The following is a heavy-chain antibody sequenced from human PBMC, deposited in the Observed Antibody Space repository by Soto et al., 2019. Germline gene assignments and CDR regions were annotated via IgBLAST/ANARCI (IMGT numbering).Heavy chain of an antibody. CDR1: GITFSSYP. V-gene: IGHV3-23*01. D-gene: IGHD3-22*01. CDR3: VKDDGGYPSTAPH. J-gene: IGHJ4*02. CDR2: ISGSGDRT. Sequence: QPGGSLRLTCAASGITFSSYPMSWVRQAPGKGLDWVSGISGSGDRTYYADSAKGRFTISKDISRNSLSLQLDSLGVEDTAVYFCVKDDGGYPSTAPHWGQGTLVTVSS.